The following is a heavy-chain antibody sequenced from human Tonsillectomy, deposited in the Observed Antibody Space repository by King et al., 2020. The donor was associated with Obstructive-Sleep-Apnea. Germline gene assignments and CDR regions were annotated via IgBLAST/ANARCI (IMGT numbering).Heavy chain of an antibody. CDR1: GFTLSDYY. V-gene: IGHV3-11*01. CDR2: VSSSGNTI. CDR3: ARVGDCSGGSCFPYYFDY. Sequence: VQLVESGGGLVKPGGSLRLSCAASGFTLSDYYMTWIRQAPGKGLEWVSHVSSSGNTIYYTDSVKVRFTISRDNAKNSLYLHMNSLRVEDTAVYYCARVGDCSGGSCFPYYFDYWGQGTLVTVSS. J-gene: IGHJ4*02. D-gene: IGHD2-15*01.